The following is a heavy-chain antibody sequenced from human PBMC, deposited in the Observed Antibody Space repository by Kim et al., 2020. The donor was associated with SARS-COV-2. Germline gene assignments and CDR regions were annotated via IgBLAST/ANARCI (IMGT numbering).Heavy chain of an antibody. V-gene: IGHV3-23*01. J-gene: IGHJ5*02. Sequence: AGSGRGRFTISRDNSKNMLFLQMSSLRAEDTAVYYCASDREDDTSFAGDPWGQGTLVTISS. D-gene: IGHD3-9*01. CDR3: ASDREDDTSFAGDP.